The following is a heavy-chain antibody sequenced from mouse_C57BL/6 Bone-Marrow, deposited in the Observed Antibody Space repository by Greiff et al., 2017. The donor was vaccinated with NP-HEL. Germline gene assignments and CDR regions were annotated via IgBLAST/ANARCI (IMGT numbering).Heavy chain of an antibody. Sequence: QVQLQQSGPGLVQPSQSLSITCTVSGFSLTSYGVHWVRQSPGKGLEWLGVIWRGGSTDYNAAFISRLSISKDNSKSQVFFKMNSLQADDTAIYYCARTRDYDLYFDYWGQGTTLTVSS. J-gene: IGHJ2*01. CDR2: IWRGGST. CDR1: GFSLTSYG. CDR3: ARTRDYDLYFDY. V-gene: IGHV2-2*01. D-gene: IGHD2-4*01.